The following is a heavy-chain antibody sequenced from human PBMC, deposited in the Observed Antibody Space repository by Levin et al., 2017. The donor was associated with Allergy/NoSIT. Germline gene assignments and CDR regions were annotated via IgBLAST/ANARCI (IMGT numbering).Heavy chain of an antibody. J-gene: IGHJ4*02. V-gene: IGHV4-31*03. CDR1: GGSISSGGYY. CDR3: ARTRLATNIAAAEGDFDY. CDR2: IYYSGST. D-gene: IGHD6-13*01. Sequence: PSETLSLTCTVSGGSISSGGYYWSWIRQHPGKGLEWIGYIYYSGSTYYNPSLKSRVTISVDTSKNQFSLKLSSVTAADTAVYYCARTRLATNIAAAEGDFDYWGQGTLVTVSS.